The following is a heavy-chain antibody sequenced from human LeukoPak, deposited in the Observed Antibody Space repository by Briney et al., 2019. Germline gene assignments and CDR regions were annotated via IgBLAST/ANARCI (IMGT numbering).Heavy chain of an antibody. D-gene: IGHD6-13*01. J-gene: IGHJ4*02. CDR3: ARGLSSSWHYFDC. Sequence: GGSLRLSCAASGFTFSTYSMTWVRQAPGKRLEWISSISSRSGDIYYADSVKGRFTISRDNGKNSLFLQMNSLRANDTAVYYCARGLSSSWHYFDCWGQGTLVTVSS. V-gene: IGHV3-21*01. CDR2: ISSRSGDI. CDR1: GFTFSTYS.